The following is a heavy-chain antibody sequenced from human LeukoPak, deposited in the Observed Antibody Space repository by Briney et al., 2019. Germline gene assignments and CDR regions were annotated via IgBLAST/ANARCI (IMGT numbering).Heavy chain of an antibody. J-gene: IGHJ4*02. CDR1: GGTFSSYA. D-gene: IGHD2-2*01. V-gene: IGHV1-69*13. CDR3: ARGCRKYQLLPPLVCYFDY. Sequence: EASVKVSCKASGGTFSSYAISWVRQAPGQGLEWMGGIIPIFGTANYAQKFQGRVTITADESTSTAYMELSSLRSDDTAVYYCARGCRKYQLLPPLVCYFDYWGQGTLVTVSS. CDR2: IIPIFGTA.